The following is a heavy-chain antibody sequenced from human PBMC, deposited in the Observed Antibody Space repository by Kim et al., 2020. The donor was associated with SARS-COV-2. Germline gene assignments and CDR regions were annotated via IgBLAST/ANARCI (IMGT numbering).Heavy chain of an antibody. CDR3: AREGSSSSVYYYYYYMDV. J-gene: IGHJ6*03. V-gene: IGHV4-34*01. D-gene: IGHD6-6*01. Sequence: KSRVTISVDTSKNQFSLKLSSVTAADMAVYYCAREGSSSSVYYYYYYMDVWGKGTTVTVSS.